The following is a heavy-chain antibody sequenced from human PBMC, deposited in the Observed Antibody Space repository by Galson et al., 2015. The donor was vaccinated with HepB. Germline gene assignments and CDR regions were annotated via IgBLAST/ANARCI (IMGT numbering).Heavy chain of an antibody. CDR3: ASSNLNLEWLPWDQTNYYYGMDV. V-gene: IGHV3-48*04. CDR2: ISSSSSTI. Sequence: SLRLSCAASGFTFSSYSMNWVRQAPGKGLEWVLYISSSSSTIYYADSVKGRFTISRDNAKNSLYLQMNSLRAEDTAVYYCASSNLNLEWLPWDQTNYYYGMDVWGQGTTVTVSS. CDR1: GFTFSSYS. D-gene: IGHD3-3*01. J-gene: IGHJ6*02.